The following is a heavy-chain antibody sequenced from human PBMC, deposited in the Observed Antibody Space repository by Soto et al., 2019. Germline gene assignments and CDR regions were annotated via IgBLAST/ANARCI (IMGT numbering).Heavy chain of an antibody. D-gene: IGHD6-19*01. CDR1: GFTFNNYA. Sequence: PGGSLRLSCAASGFTFNNYAMHWVRQAPGKGLEWVAVTSYDEKNKYHTDSVKGRFTISRDNSKNTLYLQMNNLRTEDTAVYYCARAYTSGWSLPFDYWGRGTLVTVSS. V-gene: IGHV3-30*04. CDR2: TSYDEKNK. CDR3: ARAYTSGWSLPFDY. J-gene: IGHJ4*02.